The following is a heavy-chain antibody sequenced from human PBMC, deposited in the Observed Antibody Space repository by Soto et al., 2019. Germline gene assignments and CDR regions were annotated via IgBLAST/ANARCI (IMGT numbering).Heavy chain of an antibody. J-gene: IGHJ4*02. CDR3: ARHTQSGDYYDSSGHFDY. V-gene: IGHV4-39*01. Sequence: SETLSLTCTVSGGSISSSSYYWGWIRQPPGKGLEWIGSIYYSGSTYYNPSLKSRVTISVDTSKNQFSLKLSSVTAADTAVYYCARHTQSGDYYDSSGHFDYWGQGTLVTVSS. CDR2: IYYSGST. CDR1: GGSISSSSYY. D-gene: IGHD3-22*01.